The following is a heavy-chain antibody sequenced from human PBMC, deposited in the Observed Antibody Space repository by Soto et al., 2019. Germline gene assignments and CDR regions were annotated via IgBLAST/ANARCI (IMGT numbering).Heavy chain of an antibody. V-gene: IGHV4-59*08. Sequence: SETLSLTCTVSGGSISSYYWSWIRQPPGKGLEWIGYIYYSGSTNYNPSLKSRVTISVDTSKNQFSLKLRSVTAADTAVYYCARSYGSGSYVWFDPWGQGTLVTVSS. CDR3: ARSYGSGSYVWFDP. CDR2: IYYSGST. D-gene: IGHD3-10*01. CDR1: GGSISSYY. J-gene: IGHJ5*02.